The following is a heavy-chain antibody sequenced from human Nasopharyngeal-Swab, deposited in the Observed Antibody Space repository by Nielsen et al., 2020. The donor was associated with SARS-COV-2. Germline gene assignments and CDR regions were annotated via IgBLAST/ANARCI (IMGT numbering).Heavy chain of an antibody. CDR3: ASGITGAAFDI. J-gene: IGHJ3*02. Sequence: ASVKVSCKAYGYTFTSYYMHWVRQAPGQRLEWMGVINPSGGIANYAQKFQGRVTITADKSTSTAYMELSSLRSEDTAVYYCASGITGAAFDIWGQGTMVTVSS. CDR1: GYTFTSYY. CDR2: INPSGGIA. D-gene: IGHD1-14*01. V-gene: IGHV1-46*01.